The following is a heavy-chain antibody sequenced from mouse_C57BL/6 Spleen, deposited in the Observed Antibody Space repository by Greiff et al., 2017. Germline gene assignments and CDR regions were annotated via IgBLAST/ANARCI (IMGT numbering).Heavy chain of an antibody. J-gene: IGHJ2*01. Sequence: QVQLQQSGAELVRPGASVKMSCKASGYTFTSYTMHWVKQRPGQGLEWIGYINPSSGYTKYNQKFKDKATLTADKSSSTAYMQLSSLTSEDSAVYYCARVYDYDAGGYFDYWGQGTTLTVSS. CDR3: ARVYDYDAGGYFDY. CDR2: INPSSGYT. CDR1: GYTFTSYT. D-gene: IGHD2-4*01. V-gene: IGHV1-4*01.